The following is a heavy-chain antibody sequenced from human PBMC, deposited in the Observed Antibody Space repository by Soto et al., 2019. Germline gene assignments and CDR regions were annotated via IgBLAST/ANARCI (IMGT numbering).Heavy chain of an antibody. Sequence: SETLSLTCTVSGGSISGGGYYWSWIRQHPGKGLEWIGYIYYSGSTYYNPSLKSRVTISVDTSKNQFSLKLSSVTAADTAVYYCARGQTRHIYYFDYWGQGTLVTVSS. J-gene: IGHJ4*02. CDR2: IYYSGST. D-gene: IGHD2-21*01. CDR1: GGSISGGGYY. CDR3: ARGQTRHIYYFDY. V-gene: IGHV4-31*03.